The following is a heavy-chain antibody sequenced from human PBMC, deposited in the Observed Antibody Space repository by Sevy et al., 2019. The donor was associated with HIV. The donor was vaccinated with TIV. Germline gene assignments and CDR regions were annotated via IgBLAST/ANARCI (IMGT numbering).Heavy chain of an antibody. CDR1: GYTFTGYY. V-gene: IGHV1-2*02. CDR3: SRSVYGSGTYLNDY. J-gene: IGHJ4*02. CDR2: IIPSSGGT. Sequence: ASVKVCCKASGYTFTGYYIHWVRQAPGQGLEWMGWIIPSSGGTNYGQKFLGRVTMTRDTSISTAYLELHRLTSDDTGVYYCSRSVYGSGTYLNDYWGQGTLVTVSS. D-gene: IGHD3-10*01.